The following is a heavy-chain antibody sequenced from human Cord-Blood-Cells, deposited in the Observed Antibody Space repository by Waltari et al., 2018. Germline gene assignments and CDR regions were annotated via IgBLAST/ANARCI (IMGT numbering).Heavy chain of an antibody. J-gene: IGHJ2*01. D-gene: IGHD6-13*01. CDR2: IYTSGST. CDR1: GGSISSSS. V-gene: IGHV4-4*07. Sequence: QVQLQESGPGLVQPSETLSLTCTASGGSISSSSWSCTRQPAGKGLEWIGRIYTSGSTNYNPSLKSRVTMSVDTSKNQFSLKLSSVTAADTAVYYCARDPSSSSWYWYFDLWGRGTLVTVSS. CDR3: ARDPSSSSWYWYFDL.